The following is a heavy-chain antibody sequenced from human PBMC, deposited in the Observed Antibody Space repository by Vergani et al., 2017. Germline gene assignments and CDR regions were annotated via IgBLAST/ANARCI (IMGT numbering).Heavy chain of an antibody. Sequence: QVQLVESGGGVVQPGTSLGLSCVVSGFALNRHAMYWVRQAPGKGLEWVVGISFDGTNEYYPDLVKGRFTISRDIAKNTLYLQVRSLRLEDTGVYHCVRDRGLCAGGRCYTEAWDYWGQGTPVTVSS. CDR1: GFALNRHA. CDR3: VRDRGLCAGGRCYTEAWDY. D-gene: IGHD2-2*02. V-gene: IGHV3-30-3*01. CDR2: ISFDGTNE. J-gene: IGHJ4*02.